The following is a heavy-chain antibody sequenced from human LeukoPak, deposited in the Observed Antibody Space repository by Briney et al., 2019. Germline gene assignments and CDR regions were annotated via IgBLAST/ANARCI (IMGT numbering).Heavy chain of an antibody. Sequence: GGSLRLSCAASGFTISFNYMSWVRQAPGKGLEWVALIYSGETTSYADSVKGRFTISRDNSKNMLYFQMNSLRDEDTAVYYCTRSVGALYGMDVRGQGATVTVSS. CDR1: GFTISFNY. D-gene: IGHD1-26*01. CDR3: TRSVGALYGMDV. J-gene: IGHJ6*02. CDR2: IYSGETT. V-gene: IGHV3-66*01.